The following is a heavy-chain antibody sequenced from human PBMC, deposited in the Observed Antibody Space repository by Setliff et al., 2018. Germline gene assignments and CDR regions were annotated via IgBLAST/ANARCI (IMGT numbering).Heavy chain of an antibody. CDR2: INTNTGNP. J-gene: IGHJ6*03. CDR3: ARASRYGTIRYRGDYYMDV. D-gene: IGHD5-12*01. Sequence: ASVKVSCKTSGYMFTTYGISWVRQDPGQGLEWMGWINTNTGNPSYAQGFTGRFVFSLDTSVSTAYLQISSLKADDTAVYYCARASRYGTIRYRGDYYMDVWGKGTTVTVSS. CDR1: GYMFTTYG. V-gene: IGHV7-4-1*02.